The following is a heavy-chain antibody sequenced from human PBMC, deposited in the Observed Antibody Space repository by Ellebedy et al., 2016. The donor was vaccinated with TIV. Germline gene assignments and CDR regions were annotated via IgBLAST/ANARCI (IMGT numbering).Heavy chain of an antibody. V-gene: IGHV3-9*01. CDR1: GFTFHDHG. D-gene: IGHD3-10*01. Sequence: SLKISXAASGFTFHDHGMHWVRQVPGKGLEWVAGISWNSAAIGYAHSVKGRFTISRDDAKRSLFLQMNSLRPEDTAFYFCAQDDHGSYPNWGQGNLVTVSS. CDR2: ISWNSAAI. CDR3: AQDDHGSYPN. J-gene: IGHJ4*02.